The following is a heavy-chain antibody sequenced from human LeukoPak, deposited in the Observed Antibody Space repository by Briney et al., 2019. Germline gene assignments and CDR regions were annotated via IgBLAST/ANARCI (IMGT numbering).Heavy chain of an antibody. V-gene: IGHV1-18*01. CDR3: ASPSVARRNTAMATDAFDI. D-gene: IGHD5-18*01. CDR2: ISAYNGNT. CDR1: GYTFTSYG. Sequence: GALVKVSCKASGYTFTSYGISWVRQAPGQGLEWMGWISAYNGNTNYAQKLQGRVTMTTDTSTSTAYMELRSLRSDDTAVYYCASPSVARRNTAMATDAFDIWGQGTMVTVSS. J-gene: IGHJ3*02.